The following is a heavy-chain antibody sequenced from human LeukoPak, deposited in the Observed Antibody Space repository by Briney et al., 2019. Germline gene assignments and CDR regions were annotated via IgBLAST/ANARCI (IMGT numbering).Heavy chain of an antibody. CDR3: ARDTEYGDYFDY. CDR2: ISGRGSRI. CDR1: GFTFVNYE. J-gene: IGHJ4*02. D-gene: IGHD4-17*01. V-gene: IGHV3-48*03. Sequence: GGSLRLSCAASGFTFVNYEMSWVRQAPGKGLGWVSYISGRGSRIYYADSVKGRFTISRDNAENSLYLQMNSLRAEDTAVYYCARDTEYGDYFDYWGQGTLVTVSS.